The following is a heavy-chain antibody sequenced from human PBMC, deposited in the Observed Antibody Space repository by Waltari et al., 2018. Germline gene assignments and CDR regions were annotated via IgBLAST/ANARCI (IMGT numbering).Heavy chain of an antibody. Sequence: EVQLVESGGGLVQPGGSLRLSCAASGFTFSSYWMSWVRQAPGKGLEWVANIKQDGSEKYYGDSVKGRFTISRDNAKNSLYLQMNSLRAEDTAVYYWARDRSSSWYEDYWGQGTLVTVSS. CDR2: IKQDGSEK. CDR1: GFTFSSYW. D-gene: IGHD6-13*01. CDR3: ARDRSSSWYEDY. V-gene: IGHV3-7*01. J-gene: IGHJ4*02.